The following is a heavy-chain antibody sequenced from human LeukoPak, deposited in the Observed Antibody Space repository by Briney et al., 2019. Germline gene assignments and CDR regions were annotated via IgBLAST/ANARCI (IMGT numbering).Heavy chain of an antibody. CDR1: GFTLSSYE. CDR2: ISSSGSII. J-gene: IGHJ6*02. V-gene: IGHV3-48*03. D-gene: IGHD5-12*01. Sequence: GGSLRLSCAASGFTLSSYEMNWVRQAPGKGREWVSYISSSGSIIYYADSVKGRFTISRDNAKNSPYLQMNSLRAEDTAVYYCARVRVYGATIVGYYYYGMDVWGQGTTVTVSS. CDR3: ARVRVYGATIVGYYYYGMDV.